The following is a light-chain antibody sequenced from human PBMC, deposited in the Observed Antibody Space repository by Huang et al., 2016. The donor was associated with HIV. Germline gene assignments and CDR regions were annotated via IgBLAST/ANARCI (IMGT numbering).Light chain of an antibody. CDR3: QQYESWPPLT. CDR2: ATS. V-gene: IGKV3-15*01. Sequence: EIVMTQSPDTLSVSPGERATLSCRASQSVRDNLAWYQQKPGQDPMLLLHATSTRAAGVPARFSGSVSGTEFTLTISSLQSEDCGVYYCQQYESWPPLTFGGGTKVEIK. J-gene: IGKJ4*01. CDR1: QSVRDN.